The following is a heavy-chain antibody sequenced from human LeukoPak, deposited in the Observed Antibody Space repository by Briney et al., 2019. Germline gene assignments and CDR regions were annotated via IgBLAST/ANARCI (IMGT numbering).Heavy chain of an antibody. V-gene: IGHV1-2*02. Sequence: GASVSVSCRACVYTFTGYYMHCVRQAPGQGLEEMGGNNSNSGGTKYAEESRRSVTITRDTSNSTVYRELSRLRSDATAVYYCARGGPTRYYYDSSGYYWGQGTLVTVSS. J-gene: IGHJ4*02. CDR1: VYTFTGYY. CDR2: NNSNSGGT. CDR3: ARGGPTRYYYDSSGYY. D-gene: IGHD3-22*01.